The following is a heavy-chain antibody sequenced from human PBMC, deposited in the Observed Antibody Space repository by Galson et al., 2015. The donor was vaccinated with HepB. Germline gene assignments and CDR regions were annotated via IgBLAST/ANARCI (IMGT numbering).Heavy chain of an antibody. CDR3: ARGYYDLWRGYYQGLSY. D-gene: IGHD3-3*01. Sequence: SVKVSCKASGYTFTGYYMHWVRQAPGQGLEWMGRINSNSGGTNYAQKLQGRVTMTRHTSISTAYMELSRLRSDDTAVYYCARGYYDLWRGYYQGLSYWGQGTLVTVSS. CDR2: INSNSGGT. J-gene: IGHJ4*02. CDR1: GYTFTGYY. V-gene: IGHV1-2*06.